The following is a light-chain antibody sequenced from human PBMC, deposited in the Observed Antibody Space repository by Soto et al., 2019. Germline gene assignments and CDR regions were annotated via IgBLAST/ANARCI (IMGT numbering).Light chain of an antibody. CDR1: QSVSSY. CDR2: DAS. Sequence: ETVLTQSPATLSLSPGEIATLSFRASQSVSSYLAWYQHKPGQAPRLLIYDASNRATGIPGRFSGSGSGTDFTLTISSLEPEDFAVYYCQQYYTWPSFGQGTRLEIK. CDR3: QQYYTWPS. J-gene: IGKJ5*01. V-gene: IGKV3-11*01.